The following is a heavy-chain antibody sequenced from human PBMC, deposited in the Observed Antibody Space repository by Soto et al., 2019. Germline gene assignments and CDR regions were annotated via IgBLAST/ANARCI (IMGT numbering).Heavy chain of an antibody. CDR2: IWYDGSNK. Sequence: QVQLVESGGGVVQPGRSLRLSCAASGFTFSSYGMHWVRQAPGKGLERVAVIWYDGSNKYYADSVKGRFTISRDNSKNTLYLQMNSLRAEDTAVYYCARDGQDREQQLNYGMDVWGQGTTVTVSS. D-gene: IGHD6-13*01. CDR3: ARDGQDREQQLNYGMDV. J-gene: IGHJ6*02. CDR1: GFTFSSYG. V-gene: IGHV3-33*01.